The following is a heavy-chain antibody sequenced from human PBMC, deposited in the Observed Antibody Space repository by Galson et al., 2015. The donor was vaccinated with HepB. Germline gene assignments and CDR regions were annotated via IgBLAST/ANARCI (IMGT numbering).Heavy chain of an antibody. V-gene: IGHV3-11*01. J-gene: IGHJ4*02. Sequence: SLRLSCAASAFPCRDYYMSWIRQAPGKGLGWVSYISSSGSTIYYADSVKGRFTISRDNAKNSLYLQMNRLRAEDTAVYYCASSGRMSTRFDYWGQGTLVTVSS. D-gene: IGHD5-24*01. CDR2: ISSSGSTI. CDR3: ASSGRMSTRFDY. CDR1: AFPCRDYY.